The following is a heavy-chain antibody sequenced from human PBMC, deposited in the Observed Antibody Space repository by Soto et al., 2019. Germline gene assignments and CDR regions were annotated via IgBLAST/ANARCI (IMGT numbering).Heavy chain of an antibody. V-gene: IGHV3-23*01. CDR3: AKGGDSSSWKNWFDP. CDR2: ISGSGSSI. Sequence: EVQLLESGGGLVQPAGSLRLSCAASGFTFSNYAMTWVRQAPGKGLEWVSGISGSGSSIYYADSVKGRFTISRDNSKNTLYLQMNSLRAEDTAVYYCAKGGDSSSWKNWFDPWGQGTLITVSS. CDR1: GFTFSNYA. D-gene: IGHD6-13*01. J-gene: IGHJ5*02.